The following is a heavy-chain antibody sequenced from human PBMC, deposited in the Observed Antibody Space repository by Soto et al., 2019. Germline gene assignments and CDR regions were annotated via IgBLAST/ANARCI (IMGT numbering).Heavy chain of an antibody. V-gene: IGHV4-34*01. CDR3: ARKLAVADGGYFDY. J-gene: IGHJ4*02. CDR1: GGSFSGYY. Sequence: SETLSLTCAVYGGSFSGYYWSWIRQPPGKGLEWIGEINHSGSTNYNPSLKSRVTISVDTSKNQFSLKLSSVTAADTAVYYCARKLAVADGGYFDYWGQGTLVTVSS. D-gene: IGHD4-17*01. CDR2: INHSGST.